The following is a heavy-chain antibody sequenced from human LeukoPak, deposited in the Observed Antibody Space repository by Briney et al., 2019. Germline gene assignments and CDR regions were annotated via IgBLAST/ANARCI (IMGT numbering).Heavy chain of an antibody. V-gene: IGHV3-53*01. CDR3: ARVAVWDYGDYPGDY. CDR2: IYSGGST. J-gene: IGHJ4*02. D-gene: IGHD4-17*01. Sequence: PGGSLRLSCAASGFTVSSNYTSWVRQAPGEGLEWVSVIYSGGSTYYADSVKGRFTISRDNSKNTLYLQLNSLRAGDTAVYYCARVAVWDYGDYPGDYWGQGTLVTVSS. CDR1: GFTVSSNY.